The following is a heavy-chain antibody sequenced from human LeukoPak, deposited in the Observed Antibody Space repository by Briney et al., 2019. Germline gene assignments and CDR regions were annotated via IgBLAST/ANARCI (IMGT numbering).Heavy chain of an antibody. CDR3: AKDGNWARFEN. J-gene: IGHJ4*02. CDR2: ISTSSSYI. V-gene: IGHV3-21*04. CDR1: GFTFSSYS. Sequence: GGSLRLSCAASGFTFSSYSMNWVRQAPGKGLEWVSFISTSSSYIHNADSVKGRFTISRDNAKNTLYLQMNSPRAEDTAAYYCAKDGNWARFENWGQGTLVTVSS. D-gene: IGHD7-27*01.